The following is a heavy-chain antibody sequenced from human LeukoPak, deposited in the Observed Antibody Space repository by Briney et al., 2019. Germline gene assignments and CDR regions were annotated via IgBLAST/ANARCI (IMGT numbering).Heavy chain of an antibody. CDR2: ISDDGRHK. Sequence: GGSLRLSCAASGFTFNNYGIHYVRQAPGKGLEWVAVISDDGRHKNYADSVKGRFTISRDNSNNTLYLQMNRLRVEDTGVYYGAKDSETTASGTFDYWGQGTLVTVSS. J-gene: IGHJ4*02. D-gene: IGHD6-13*01. CDR1: GFTFNNYG. CDR3: AKDSETTASGTFDY. V-gene: IGHV3-30*18.